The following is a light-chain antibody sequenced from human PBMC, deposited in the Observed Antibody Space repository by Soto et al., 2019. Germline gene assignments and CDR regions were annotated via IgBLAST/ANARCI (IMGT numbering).Light chain of an antibody. CDR1: SGFVGSFSL. CDR3: CVYLGATTYV. CDR2: EGH. Sequence: QSVLAQPASVSGSPGQSITISCTGTSGFVGSFSLVSWYQQHPGKAPKVMISEGHRQPSGVPDHFSGSTSVNSASLTISGLQADDEADYYCCVYLGATTYVFGTGT. J-gene: IGLJ1*01. V-gene: IGLV2-23*01.